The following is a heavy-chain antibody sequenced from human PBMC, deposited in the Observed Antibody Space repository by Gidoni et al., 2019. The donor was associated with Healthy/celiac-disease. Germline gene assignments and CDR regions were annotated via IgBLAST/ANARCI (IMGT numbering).Heavy chain of an antibody. Sequence: EVQLVESGGGLVQPGGSLKLSCAASGFPFSGSALHWVRQASGKGLEWVGRIRSKANSSATAYAASVKGRFTISRDDSKNTAYLQMNSLKTEDTAVYYCTRQPIAAAGASGGMDVWGQGTTVTVSS. J-gene: IGHJ6*02. V-gene: IGHV3-73*02. CDR3: TRQPIAAAGASGGMDV. D-gene: IGHD6-13*01. CDR1: GFPFSGSA. CDR2: IRSKANSSAT.